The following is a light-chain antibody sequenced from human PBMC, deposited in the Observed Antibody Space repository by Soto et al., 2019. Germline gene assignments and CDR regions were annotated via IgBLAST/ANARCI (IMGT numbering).Light chain of an antibody. CDR2: DAS. CDR3: QQYYSITPT. J-gene: IGKJ1*01. CDR1: QTISSW. V-gene: IGKV1-5*01. Sequence: DILMTQSPSTLSASVGDRGTITCRASQTISSWLAWYQQIPGKAPKLLIYDASNLESGVPSRFSGSGSGTDFTLTIRGLQSEDFATYYCQQYYSITPTFGQGTKVDI.